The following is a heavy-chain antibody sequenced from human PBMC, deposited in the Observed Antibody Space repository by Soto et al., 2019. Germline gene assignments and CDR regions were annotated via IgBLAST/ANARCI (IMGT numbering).Heavy chain of an antibody. CDR1: GFTFSSYA. V-gene: IGHV3-23*01. CDR3: AKVGSVTIFGVVIY. J-gene: IGHJ4*02. CDR2: ISGSGGST. Sequence: GGSLRLSCAASGFTFSSYAMSWVRQAPGKGLEWVSAISGSGGSTCYADSVKGRFTISRDNSKNTLYLQMNSLRAEDTAVYYCAKVGSVTIFGVVIYWGQGTLVTVSS. D-gene: IGHD3-3*01.